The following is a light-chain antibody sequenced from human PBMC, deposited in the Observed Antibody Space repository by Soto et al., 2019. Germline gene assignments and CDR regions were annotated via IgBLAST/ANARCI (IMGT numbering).Light chain of an antibody. J-gene: IGKJ2*01. CDR3: LQHSIYPYT. Sequence: DIQMTQSPSAMSASVGDRVTITCRASQGIRNNLVWFQQKPGKAPKRLIYAASYLASWAPARFSSSGSGTVFTPTISSLQTEDVANFYCLQHSIYPYTFGHGTKVEIK. CDR1: QGIRNN. V-gene: IGKV1-17*03. CDR2: AAS.